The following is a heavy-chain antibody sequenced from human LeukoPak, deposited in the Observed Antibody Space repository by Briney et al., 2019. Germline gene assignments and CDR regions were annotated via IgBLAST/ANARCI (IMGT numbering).Heavy chain of an antibody. Sequence: SETLSLACTVSGGSISSCYWSWIRQPPGKGLEWIGYIYYSGSTNYNPSLKSRVTISVDTSKNQFSLKLSSVTAADTAVYYCARGKYYYDSSGYYGYWGQGTLVTVSS. CDR2: IYYSGST. J-gene: IGHJ4*02. CDR3: ARGKYYYDSSGYYGY. CDR1: GGSISSCY. V-gene: IGHV4-59*01. D-gene: IGHD3-22*01.